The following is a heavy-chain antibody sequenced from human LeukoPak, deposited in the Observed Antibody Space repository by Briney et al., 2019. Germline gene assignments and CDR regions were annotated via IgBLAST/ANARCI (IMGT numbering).Heavy chain of an antibody. Sequence: ASVKVSCKASGYTFTGYYMHWVPQAPGQAPDWLGSLNRNGGGTSDAQKFQGRVTMTRDTSISTAYMELSRLRSDDTAVYYCAREYYYDSSGYYLKAFDIWGQGTMVTVSS. J-gene: IGHJ3*02. V-gene: IGHV1-2*02. CDR1: GYTFTGYY. CDR2: LNRNGGGT. D-gene: IGHD3-22*01. CDR3: AREYYYDSSGYYLKAFDI.